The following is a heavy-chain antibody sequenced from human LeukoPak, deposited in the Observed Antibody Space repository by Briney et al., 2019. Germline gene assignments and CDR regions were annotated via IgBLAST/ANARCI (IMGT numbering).Heavy chain of an antibody. D-gene: IGHD3-22*01. CDR1: GFTFSSYA. J-gene: IGHJ4*02. CDR2: ISGSGGST. V-gene: IGHV3-23*01. CDR3: AKSLYYYDSRTPRGPSGGDY. Sequence: GGSLRLSCAASGFTFSSYAMSWVRQAPGKGLEWVSAISGSGGSTYYADSVKGRFTISRDNSKNTLYLQMNSLRAEDTAVYYCAKSLYYYDSRTPRGPSGGDYWAREPLVTVPS.